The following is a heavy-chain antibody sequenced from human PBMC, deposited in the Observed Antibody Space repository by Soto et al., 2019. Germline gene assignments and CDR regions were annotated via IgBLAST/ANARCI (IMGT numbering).Heavy chain of an antibody. Sequence: QVQLVQSGAEVKKPGSSVKVSCKASGGTFSSYAISWVRQAPGQGLEWMGGIIPIFGTANYAQKFQGRVTITADESTSTAYMELSGLRSEDTAVYYCARASYAGPYWYFDLWGRGTLVTVSS. CDR2: IIPIFGTA. J-gene: IGHJ2*01. V-gene: IGHV1-69*12. D-gene: IGHD2-8*01. CDR1: GGTFSSYA. CDR3: ARASYAGPYWYFDL.